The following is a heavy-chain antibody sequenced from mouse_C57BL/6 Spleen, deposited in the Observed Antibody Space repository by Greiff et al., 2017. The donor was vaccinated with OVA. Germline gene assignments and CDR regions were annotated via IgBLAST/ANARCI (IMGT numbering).Heavy chain of an antibody. J-gene: IGHJ1*03. D-gene: IGHD2-5*01. CDR1: GYSITSDY. V-gene: IGHV3-8*01. Sequence: EVKLVESGPGLAKPSQTLSLTCSVTGYSITSDYWNWIRKFPGNKLEYMGYTSYSGSTYYNPSLKSRISITRDTSKNQYYLQLNSVTTEDTATDYCARYYSNYGGWYFDVWGTGTTVTVSS. CDR3: ARYYSNYGGWYFDV. CDR2: TSYSGST.